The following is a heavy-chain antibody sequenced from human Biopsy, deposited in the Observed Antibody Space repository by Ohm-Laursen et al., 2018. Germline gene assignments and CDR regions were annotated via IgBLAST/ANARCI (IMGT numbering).Heavy chain of an antibody. V-gene: IGHV3-21*01. CDR1: GFSVSSYD. Sequence: SLRLSCAASGFSVSSYDMNWVRQAPGKGLEWISYISETSSHIHDADSVRDRFTVARDIAKNSLYLQLNSLRVEDTAVYYCARDSSRRAREGGMDVWGQGTTVTVSS. CDR2: ISETSSHI. D-gene: IGHD6-6*01. J-gene: IGHJ6*02. CDR3: ARDSSRRAREGGMDV.